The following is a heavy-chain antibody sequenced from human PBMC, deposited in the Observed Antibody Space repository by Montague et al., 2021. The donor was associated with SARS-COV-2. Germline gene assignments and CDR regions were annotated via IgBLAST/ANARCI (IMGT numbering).Heavy chain of an antibody. D-gene: IGHD2-2*01. CDR3: ARGLGYCSSTSCANPWGYGMDV. Sequence: CAISGDSVSSNTATWNWSRQSPSSGLEWLGRTYYRSKWYHDYAISLKSRITINPDTSKNQFSLKLSSVTAADTAVYYCARGLGYCSSTSCANPWGYGMDVWGQGTTVTVSS. CDR2: TYYRSKWYH. J-gene: IGHJ6*02. CDR1: GDSVSSNTAT. V-gene: IGHV6-1*01.